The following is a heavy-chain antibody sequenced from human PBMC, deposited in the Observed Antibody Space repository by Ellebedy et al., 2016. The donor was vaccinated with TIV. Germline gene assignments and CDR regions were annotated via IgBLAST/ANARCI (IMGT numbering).Heavy chain of an antibody. D-gene: IGHD6-19*01. J-gene: IGHJ3*02. CDR2: MYYSGST. CDR3: ARGPGYSSRWSDAFDI. Sequence: SETLSLXXGVSGGSISTSSYYCGWIRQSPGKGLEWIASMYYSGSTNYNPSLKSRVTISVDTSKNQLSLNLSSVTAADTAVYYCARGPGYSSRWSDAFDIWGQGTMVTVSS. V-gene: IGHV4-39*01. CDR1: GGSISTSSYY.